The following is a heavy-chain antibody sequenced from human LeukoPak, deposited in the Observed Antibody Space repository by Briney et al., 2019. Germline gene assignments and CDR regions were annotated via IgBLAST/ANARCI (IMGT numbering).Heavy chain of an antibody. J-gene: IGHJ3*02. Sequence: GGSLRLSCAASGFTFSSYWMHWVRQAPGKGLVWVSRINSDGSSTIYADSVKGRFTISRDNAKNTVYLQMNSLRAEDTAVYNCARETADDAFDIWGQGTMVTVSS. CDR3: ARETADDAFDI. D-gene: IGHD1-14*01. CDR2: INSDGSST. V-gene: IGHV3-74*01. CDR1: GFTFSSYW.